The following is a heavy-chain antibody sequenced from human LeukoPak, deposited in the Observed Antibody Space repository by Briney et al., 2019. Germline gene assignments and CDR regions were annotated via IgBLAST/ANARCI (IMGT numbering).Heavy chain of an antibody. D-gene: IGHD6-19*01. Sequence: PGGSLRLSCAASGFMFDDHGMSWVRQVAGRGLEWVSGTNWNGGSTGYADSVKGRFTISRDNAKNSLYLQMNSLRAEDTALYYCAGGDRNGWYFDYWGQGILVTVSS. J-gene: IGHJ4*02. CDR2: TNWNGGST. CDR1: GFMFDDHG. V-gene: IGHV3-20*04. CDR3: AGGDRNGWYFDY.